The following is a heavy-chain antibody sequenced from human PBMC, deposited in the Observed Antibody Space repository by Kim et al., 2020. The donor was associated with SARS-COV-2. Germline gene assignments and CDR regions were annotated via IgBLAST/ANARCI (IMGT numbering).Heavy chain of an antibody. V-gene: IGHV4-59*08. CDR2: IYYSGST. CDR1: GGSISSYY. CDR3: ARGGDSSSWYWFDP. J-gene: IGHJ5*02. Sequence: SETLSLTCTVSGGSISSYYWSWIRQPPGKGLEWIGYIYYSGSTNYNPSLKSRVTISVDTSKNQFSLKLSSVTAADTAVYYCARGGDSSSWYWFDPWGQGTLVTVSS. D-gene: IGHD6-13*01.